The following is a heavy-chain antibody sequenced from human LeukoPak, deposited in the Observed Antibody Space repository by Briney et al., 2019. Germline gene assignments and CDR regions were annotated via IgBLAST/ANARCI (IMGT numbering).Heavy chain of an antibody. CDR1: GFTISSYE. D-gene: IGHD2-21*01. J-gene: IGHJ4*02. CDR2: IRSSGCTK. Sequence: TGGSLRLSCAASGFTISSYEMSWVRQAPGKGLEWVSCIRSSGCTKYYADSVKGRFTISRDSAKNSLYLQMNSLRAEDTAVYYCVRELGLWVISPHFDQWGQGTLVTVSS. CDR3: VRELGLWVISPHFDQ. V-gene: IGHV3-48*03.